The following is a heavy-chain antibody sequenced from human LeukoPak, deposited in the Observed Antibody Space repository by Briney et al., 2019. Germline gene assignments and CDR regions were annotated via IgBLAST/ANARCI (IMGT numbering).Heavy chain of an antibody. D-gene: IGHD6-13*01. CDR1: GGSISSYY. CDR2: IYYSGST. CDR3: ARHEDDSSSWYSSYLDY. V-gene: IGHV4-59*08. Sequence: PSETLSLTCTVSGGSISSYYWSWIRQPPGKGLEWIGYIYYSGSTNYNPSLKSRVTISVDTSKNQFSLKLSSVTAADTAVYYCARHEDDSSSWYSSYLDYWGQGTLVTVPS. J-gene: IGHJ4*02.